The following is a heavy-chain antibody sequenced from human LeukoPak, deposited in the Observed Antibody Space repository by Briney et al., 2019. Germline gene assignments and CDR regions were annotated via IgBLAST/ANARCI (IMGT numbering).Heavy chain of an antibody. J-gene: IGHJ4*02. CDR1: GGSISSDY. V-gene: IGHV4-59*01. Sequence: PSETLSLTRIVSGGSISSDYWSWIRQPPGKGLEWIGHIYYSGSTNHNPSLKSRVTISIDTSKKEFSLKLSAVTAADTAVYYCARGGDILTGYLDYWGQGTLVTVSS. D-gene: IGHD3-9*01. CDR2: IYYSGST. CDR3: ARGGDILTGYLDY.